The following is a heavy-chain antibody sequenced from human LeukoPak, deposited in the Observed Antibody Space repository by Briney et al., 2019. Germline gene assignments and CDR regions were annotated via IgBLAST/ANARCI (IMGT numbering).Heavy chain of an antibody. D-gene: IGHD6-13*01. CDR2: FDPEDGET. CDR1: GYTLTELS. CDR3: ATGSGVGDWQQLPGHYHYGMDV. V-gene: IGHV1-24*01. Sequence: ASVKVSCKVSGYTLTELSMHWVRQAPGKGLEWMGGFDPEDGETIYAQKFQGRVTMTEDTSTDTAYMELSSLRSEDTAVYYCATGSGVGDWQQLPGHYHYGMDVWGQGTTVTVSS. J-gene: IGHJ6*02.